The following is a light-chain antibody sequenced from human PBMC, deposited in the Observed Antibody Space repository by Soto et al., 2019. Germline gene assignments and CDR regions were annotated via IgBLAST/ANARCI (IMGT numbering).Light chain of an antibody. CDR2: EVS. CDR1: SSDIGFYDF. V-gene: IGLV2-14*01. Sequence: QSVLTQPASVSGSPGQSITISCTGTSSDIGFYDFVSWFQQRPGKAPKLMIYEVSNRPSGISNRFSGSKSGNTASLTISGLQADAEADYYCSSYTTTSTLWVFGGGTKVTVL. CDR3: SSYTTTSTLWV. J-gene: IGLJ3*02.